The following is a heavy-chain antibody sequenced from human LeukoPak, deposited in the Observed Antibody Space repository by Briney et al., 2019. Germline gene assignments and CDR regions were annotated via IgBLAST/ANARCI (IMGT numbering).Heavy chain of an antibody. CDR1: GGSISSGDYY. CDR3: ARARATELGTFPSLDY. J-gene: IGHJ4*02. CDR2: IYHSGST. Sequence: SQTLSLTCTVSGGSISSGDYYWGWIRQPPGKGLEWIGSIYHSGSTYYNPSLKSRVTISVDTSKNQFSLKLSSVTAADTAVYYCARARATELGTFPSLDYWGQGTLVTVSS. D-gene: IGHD7-27*01. V-gene: IGHV4-39*07.